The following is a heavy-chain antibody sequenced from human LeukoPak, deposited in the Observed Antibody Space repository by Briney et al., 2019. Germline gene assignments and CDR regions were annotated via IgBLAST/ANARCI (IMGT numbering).Heavy chain of an antibody. CDR3: ARGFYRSSSWYLPFGWFDP. J-gene: IGHJ5*02. CDR2: INHSGST. D-gene: IGHD6-13*01. Sequence: PSETLSLTCAVYGGSFSGYYWSWIRQPPGKGLEWIGEINHSGSTNYNPSLKSRVTISVDTSKNQFSLKLSSVTAADTAVYYCARGFYRSSSWYLPFGWFDPWGQGTLVTVSS. CDR1: GGSFSGYY. V-gene: IGHV4-34*01.